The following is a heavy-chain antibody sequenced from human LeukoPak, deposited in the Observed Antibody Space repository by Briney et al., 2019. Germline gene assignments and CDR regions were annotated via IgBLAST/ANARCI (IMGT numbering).Heavy chain of an antibody. CDR3: AKLGEPYYGSSGYYFDY. V-gene: IGHV3-23*01. Sequence: GGSLGLSCAASGFTFSSYSMNWVRQAPGKGLEWVSAISGSGGSTYYADSVKGRFTISRDNSKNTLYLQMNSLRAEDTAVCYCAKLGEPYYGSSGYYFDYWGQGTLVTVSS. CDR1: GFTFSSYS. J-gene: IGHJ4*02. CDR2: ISGSGGST. D-gene: IGHD3-22*01.